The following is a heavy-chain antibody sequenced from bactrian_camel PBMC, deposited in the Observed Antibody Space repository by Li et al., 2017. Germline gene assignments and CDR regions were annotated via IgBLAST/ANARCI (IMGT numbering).Heavy chain of an antibody. Sequence: HVQLVESGGGLVQAGGSLKLSCVPSQFTFSSSRSCMGWFRQAPGKQREGVAAIGTDGAAVYADSVRGRFTISRDNTKNTLYLQMNSLKPEDSAMYYC. CDR2: IGTDGAA. CDR1: QFTFSSSRSC. V-gene: IGHV3S53*01.